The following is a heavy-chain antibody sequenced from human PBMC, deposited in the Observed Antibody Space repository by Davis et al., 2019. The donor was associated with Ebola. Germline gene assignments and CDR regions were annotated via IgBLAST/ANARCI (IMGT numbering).Heavy chain of an antibody. V-gene: IGHV3-23*01. CDR1: GFTFSSYA. CDR2: ISGSGGST. CDR3: AKGPTTVDTRYFDY. Sequence: GESLKISCAASGFTFSSYAMSWVRQAPGKGLEWVSAISGSGGSTYYADSVKGRFTISRDNSRNIVYLQMNSLRADDTALYYCAKGPTTVDTRYFDYWGQGTLVTVSS. D-gene: IGHD4-23*01. J-gene: IGHJ4*02.